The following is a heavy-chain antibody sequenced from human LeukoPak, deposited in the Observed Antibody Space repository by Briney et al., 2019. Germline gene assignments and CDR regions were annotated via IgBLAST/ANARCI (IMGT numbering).Heavy chain of an antibody. CDR1: GYSFTSYW. D-gene: IGHD6-19*01. CDR3: TRAVPGQYDF. J-gene: IGHJ4*02. Sequence: HGESLKISCQGSGYSFTSYWIGWVRQMPGKGLEWMGIIYPGDSHTRYSPSFQGHVTISADKSITTAYLHWSSLHASHTPMYYCTRAVPGQYDFWGQGTLVTVSS. V-gene: IGHV5-51*01. CDR2: IYPGDSHT.